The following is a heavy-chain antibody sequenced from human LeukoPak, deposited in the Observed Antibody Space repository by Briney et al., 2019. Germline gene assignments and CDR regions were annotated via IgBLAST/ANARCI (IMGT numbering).Heavy chain of an antibody. D-gene: IGHD3-10*01. CDR2: IVVGSGNT. Sequence: SVKVSCKASGFTFTSSAMQWVRQARGQRLEWIGWIVVGSGNTNYAQKFQERVTITRDMSTSTAYMELSSLRSEDTAVYYYAADTYYYGSGSYYNLNWFDPWGQGTLVTVSS. J-gene: IGHJ5*02. CDR3: AADTYYYGSGSYYNLNWFDP. V-gene: IGHV1-58*02. CDR1: GFTFTSSA.